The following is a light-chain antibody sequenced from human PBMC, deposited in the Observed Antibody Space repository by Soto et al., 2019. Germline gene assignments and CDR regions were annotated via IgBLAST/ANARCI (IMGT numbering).Light chain of an antibody. CDR2: DAS. V-gene: IGKV3-15*01. CDR3: QQYNNLLWT. J-gene: IGKJ1*01. CDR1: QSVSRN. Sequence: EIVMTQSPATLSVSPGERATLSCRASQSVSRNVAWYQQKPGQAPRLLIHDASTRATGISVRFSGSGSGTEFTLTSSSLQSEDFAVYYFQQYNNLLWTVGQGPKVEIK.